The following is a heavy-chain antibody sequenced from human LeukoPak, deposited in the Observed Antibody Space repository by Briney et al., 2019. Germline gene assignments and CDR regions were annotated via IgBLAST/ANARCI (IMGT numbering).Heavy chain of an antibody. CDR1: GFTFSNYW. CDR3: ARDYRSSSGRSIDY. CDR2: IKQDGSEK. Sequence: GGSLRLSCAASGFTFSNYWMSWVCQAPGKGLEWVANIKQDGSEKYYVDSVKGRFTVSRDNAKNSLYLQMNNLRAEDTSVYYCARDYRSSSGRSIDYWGQGTLVTVSS. V-gene: IGHV3-7*01. J-gene: IGHJ4*02. D-gene: IGHD6-6*01.